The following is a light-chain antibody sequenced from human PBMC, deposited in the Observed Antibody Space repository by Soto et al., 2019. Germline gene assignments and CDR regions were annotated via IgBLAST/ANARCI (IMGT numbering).Light chain of an antibody. Sequence: AIRMTQCPSSLSASTGDRVTITCRASQGISSYLAWYQQKPGKAPKLLIYAASTLESGVPSRFSGSGSGTDFTLTISCLQSEDFATYYCQQYDSYPRTFGQGTKVEIK. CDR2: AAS. J-gene: IGKJ1*01. CDR3: QQYDSYPRT. CDR1: QGISSY. V-gene: IGKV1-8*01.